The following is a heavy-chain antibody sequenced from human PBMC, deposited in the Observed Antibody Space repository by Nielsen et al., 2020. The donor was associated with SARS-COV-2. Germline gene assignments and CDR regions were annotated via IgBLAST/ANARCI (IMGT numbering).Heavy chain of an antibody. Sequence: GESLKISCAASGFTFSSYSMNWVRQAPGKGLEWVSYISSSSSTIYYADSVKGRFTISRDNSKNTLYLQMNSLRAEDTAVYYCARSYYDYYFDYWGQGTLVTVSS. CDR1: GFTFSSYS. J-gene: IGHJ4*02. D-gene: IGHD5-12*01. CDR2: ISSSSSTI. V-gene: IGHV3-48*01. CDR3: ARSYYDYYFDY.